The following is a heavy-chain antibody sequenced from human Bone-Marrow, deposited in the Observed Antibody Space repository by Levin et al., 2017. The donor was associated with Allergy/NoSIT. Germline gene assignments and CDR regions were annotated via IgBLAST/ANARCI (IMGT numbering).Heavy chain of an antibody. CDR3: AKDGRGYSGYDSGPTGGYYYYGMDV. CDR2: ISGSGGST. D-gene: IGHD5-12*01. V-gene: IGHV3-23*01. J-gene: IGHJ6*02. Sequence: PGGSLRLSCAASGFTFSSYAMSWVRQAPGKGLEWVSAISGSGGSTYYADSVKGRFTISRDNSKNTLYLQMNSLRAEDTAVYYCAKDGRGYSGYDSGPTGGYYYYGMDVWGQGTTVTVSS. CDR1: GFTFSSYA.